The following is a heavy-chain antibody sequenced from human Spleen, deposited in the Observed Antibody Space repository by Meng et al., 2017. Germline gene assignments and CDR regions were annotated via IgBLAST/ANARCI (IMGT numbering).Heavy chain of an antibody. CDR2: IYYSGSA. Sequence: SETLSLTCTVSGGSISRSSPYWGWIRQSPGKGLEWIGSIYYSGSAYFNPSLKSRVTISVDTSQNQFPLKLSSVTAADTAVYFCARVWETLYYFDYWGQGTLVTVSS. V-gene: IGHV4-39*06. CDR1: GGSISRSSPY. CDR3: ARVWETLYYFDY. J-gene: IGHJ4*02. D-gene: IGHD3-16*01.